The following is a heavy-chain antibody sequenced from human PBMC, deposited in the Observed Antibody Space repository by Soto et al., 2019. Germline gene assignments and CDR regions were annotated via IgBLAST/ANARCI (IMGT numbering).Heavy chain of an antibody. J-gene: IGHJ6*02. Sequence: CKSLGRPGSEQWLEWMGWISAYNGNTNYAQKLQGRVTMTTDTSTSTAYMELRSLRSDDTAVYYCARDLPQAVAGTAYGMDVWGQGTTVTVS. D-gene: IGHD6-19*01. V-gene: IGHV1-18*01. CDR3: ARDLPQAVAGTAYGMDV. CDR1: C. CDR2: ISAYNGNT.